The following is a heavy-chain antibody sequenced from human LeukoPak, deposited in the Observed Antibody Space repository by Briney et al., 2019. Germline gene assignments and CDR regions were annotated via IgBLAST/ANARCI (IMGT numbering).Heavy chain of an antibody. CDR2: IHHSGST. CDR1: GYSISRGYS. Sequence: PSETLSLTCAVSGYSISRGYSWGWVRQPPGKGLECMGTIHHSGSTYYSPSLKSRLTISLDTSKNHFSLKLTSVTAADTAVYYCARFDYIWETHGMDAFDIWGQETVVTVSS. D-gene: IGHD3-16*01. V-gene: IGHV4-38-2*01. J-gene: IGHJ3*02. CDR3: ARFDYIWETHGMDAFDI.